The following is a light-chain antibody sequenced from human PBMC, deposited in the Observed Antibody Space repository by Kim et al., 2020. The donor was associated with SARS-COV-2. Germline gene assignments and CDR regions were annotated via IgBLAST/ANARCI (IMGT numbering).Light chain of an antibody. J-gene: IGKJ4*01. CDR1: QSVLYSSNNKNY. CDR3: QQYYSTPDT. Sequence: RATINCKSSQSVLYSSNNKNYVAWYQQKPGQPPKLLIYWASTRESGVPDRFSGSGSGTDFTLTISSLQAEDVAVYYCQQYYSTPDTFGGGTKVEI. CDR2: WAS. V-gene: IGKV4-1*01.